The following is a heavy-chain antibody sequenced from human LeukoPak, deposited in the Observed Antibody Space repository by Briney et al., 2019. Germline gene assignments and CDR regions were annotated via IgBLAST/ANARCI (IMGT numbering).Heavy chain of an antibody. Sequence: SVKVSCKASGGTFSSYAISWVRQAPGRGLEWMGRIIPILGIANYAQKFQGRVTITADKSTSTAYMELSSLRSEDTAVYYCARDDYGGYWGQGTLVTVSS. CDR3: ARDDYGGY. J-gene: IGHJ4*02. V-gene: IGHV1-69*04. D-gene: IGHD4-17*01. CDR2: IIPILGIA. CDR1: GGTFSSYA.